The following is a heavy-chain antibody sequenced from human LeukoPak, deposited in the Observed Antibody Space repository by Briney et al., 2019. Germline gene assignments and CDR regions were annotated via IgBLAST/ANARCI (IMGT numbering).Heavy chain of an antibody. J-gene: IGHJ4*02. V-gene: IGHV3-66*01. CDR3: VAYYDILTGYKY. CDR1: GFTVSTYY. CDR2: IYSGGST. D-gene: IGHD3-9*01. Sequence: PGGSLRLSCAVSGFTVSTYYMSWVRQVPGKGLEWVSVIYSGGSTYYADSVKGRFTISRDNSKNTLYLQMNSLRAEDTAVYYCVAYYDILTGYKYWGQRTLVTVSS.